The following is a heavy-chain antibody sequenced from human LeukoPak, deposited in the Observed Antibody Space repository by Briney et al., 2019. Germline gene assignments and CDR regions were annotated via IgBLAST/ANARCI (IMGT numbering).Heavy chain of an antibody. D-gene: IGHD2-8*01. Sequence: GGSLRLSCEASGFTFDDYGMSWVRQRPGKGLEWVSGINRNGDSTDYADSVKGRFTISRDNAKNSHFLQMSSLEVEDTALYYCARGFRNGPFDCWGQGTLVTVSS. CDR2: INRNGDST. J-gene: IGHJ4*02. CDR3: ARGFRNGPFDC. V-gene: IGHV3-20*04. CDR1: GFTFDDYG.